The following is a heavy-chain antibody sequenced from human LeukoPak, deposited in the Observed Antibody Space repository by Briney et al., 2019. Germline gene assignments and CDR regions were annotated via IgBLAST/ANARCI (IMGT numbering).Heavy chain of an antibody. V-gene: IGHV5-10-1*01. D-gene: IGHD6-13*01. CDR3: ASGSTSSWYDY. J-gene: IGHJ4*02. CDR2: IDPSDSYT. Sequence: PGASLKISCKASGSIFTSNWIIWVRQLPGKGLEWMGRIDPSDSYTNYSPSFQGHVTISVDKSISTAYLQWSSLKASDIAIYYCASGSTSSWYDYWGQGTLVTVSS. CDR1: GSIFTSNW.